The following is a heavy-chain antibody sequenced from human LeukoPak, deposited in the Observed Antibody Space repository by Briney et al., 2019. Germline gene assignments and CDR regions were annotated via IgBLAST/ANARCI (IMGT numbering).Heavy chain of an antibody. D-gene: IGHD3-10*01. CDR1: GFTFSSYA. CDR3: ALLRAGRTSSHQEYYYSYGMDV. Sequence: PGGSLRLSCAASGFTFSSYAMSWVRQAPGKGLEWVSAISGSGGSTYYADSVKGRFTISRDNSKNTLYLQMNSLRAEDTAVYYCALLRAGRTSSHQEYYYSYGMDVWGQGTTVTVSS. J-gene: IGHJ6*02. V-gene: IGHV3-23*01. CDR2: ISGSGGST.